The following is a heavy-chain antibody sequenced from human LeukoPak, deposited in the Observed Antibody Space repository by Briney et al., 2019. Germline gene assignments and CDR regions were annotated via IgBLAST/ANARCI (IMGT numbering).Heavy chain of an antibody. CDR1: GFTFSSYA. CDR3: AKKAHYDAYAKYFDY. Sequence: PGGSLRLSCAASGFTFSSYAMSWVRQAPGKGLEWVSAISDSGVYTYYADSVKGRSTISRDNSNNMLYLQMNSLRAEDTAVYYCAKKAHYDAYAKYFDYWGQGTLVTVSS. V-gene: IGHV3-23*01. D-gene: IGHD4-17*01. CDR2: ISDSGVYT. J-gene: IGHJ4*02.